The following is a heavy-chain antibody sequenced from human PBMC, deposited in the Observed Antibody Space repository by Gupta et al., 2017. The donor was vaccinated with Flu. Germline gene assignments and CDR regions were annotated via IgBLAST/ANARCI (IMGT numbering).Heavy chain of an antibody. CDR3: ARGLGWDYFLEFDS. J-gene: IGHJ5*01. D-gene: IGHD3-10*02. CDR2: IYHIEST. V-gene: IGHV4-59*12. Sequence: IRRPPGKRVKWIGYIYHIESTYYQAALEGRVSISVDTSKKKFSLRLTSVTARDTAVYYCARGLGWDYFLEFDSWGQGTLVTVSS.